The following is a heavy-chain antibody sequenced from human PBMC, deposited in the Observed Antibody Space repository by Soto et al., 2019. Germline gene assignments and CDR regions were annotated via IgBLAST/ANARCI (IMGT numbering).Heavy chain of an antibody. Sequence: WQSLSLPCVISGDILSMYTALWAWIRWSTSGGIEWLGRTYDRSKCYLEYEGSLKSTTTNNTDTSRNQVTLQLSYVTPEDTAVYYCARGADGMEVAKFDSCGQGTLVTVSS. V-gene: IGHV6-1*01. CDR2: TYDRSKCYL. CDR1: GDILSMYTAL. D-gene: IGHD6-19*01. CDR3: ARGADGMEVAKFDS. J-gene: IGHJ4*02.